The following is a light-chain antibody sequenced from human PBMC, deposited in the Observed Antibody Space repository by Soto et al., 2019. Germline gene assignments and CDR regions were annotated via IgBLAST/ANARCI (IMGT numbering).Light chain of an antibody. J-gene: IGKJ5*01. V-gene: IGKV3-11*01. Sequence: EIVFRQSPGTLTMSPGERATLSCRASQSVNSNYLVWYQQKPGQAPRLLIYDASNRATGIPARFSGSGSGTDFTLTISSLEPEDFAVYYCQQRSNWPITFGQGTRLE. CDR1: QSVNSNY. CDR2: DAS. CDR3: QQRSNWPIT.